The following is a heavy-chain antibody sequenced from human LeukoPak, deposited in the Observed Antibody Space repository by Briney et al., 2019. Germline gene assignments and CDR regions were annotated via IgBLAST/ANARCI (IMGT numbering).Heavy chain of an antibody. CDR2: ISQDGSTE. D-gene: IGHD5-18*01. Sequence: PGRSLRLSCAASGFTFSSYGMHWVRQAPGKGLEWLTLISQDGSTEYYVESVKGRFTISRDNSKNILFLHMTSLRAEDTAVYYCAKDFRLGCIYGYWYDYWGQGTLVTVSS. CDR1: GFTFSSYG. CDR3: AKDFRLGCIYGYWYDY. V-gene: IGHV3-30*18. J-gene: IGHJ4*02.